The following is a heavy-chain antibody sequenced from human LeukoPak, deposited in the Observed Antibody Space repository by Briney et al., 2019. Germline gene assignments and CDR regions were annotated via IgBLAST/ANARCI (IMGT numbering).Heavy chain of an antibody. CDR1: GFTFSSYS. CDR2: ISSSSSTI. Sequence: GGSLRLSCAASGFTFSSYSMNWVRQAPGKGLEWVSYISSSSSTIYYADSVKGRFTISRDNAKNSLYMQMNSLRAEDTAVYYCARAISGPTSAYWGQGTLVTVSS. CDR3: ARAISGPTSAY. J-gene: IGHJ4*02. D-gene: IGHD5-12*01. V-gene: IGHV3-48*01.